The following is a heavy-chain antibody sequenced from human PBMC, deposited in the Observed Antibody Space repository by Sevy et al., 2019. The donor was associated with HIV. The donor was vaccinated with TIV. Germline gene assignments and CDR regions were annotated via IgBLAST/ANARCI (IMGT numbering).Heavy chain of an antibody. CDR3: AGGDRDTAMVDYYYYGMDV. D-gene: IGHD5-18*01. J-gene: IGHJ6*02. CDR2: ISSSSSYI. CDR1: GFTFSSYT. Sequence: GGSLRLSCAASGFTFSSYTMKWVRQAPGKGLEWVSSISSSSSYIYYADSVKGRFTISRDNAKKSLYLQMNSLRAEDTAVYYCAGGDRDTAMVDYYYYGMDVWGQGTTVTVSS. V-gene: IGHV3-21*01.